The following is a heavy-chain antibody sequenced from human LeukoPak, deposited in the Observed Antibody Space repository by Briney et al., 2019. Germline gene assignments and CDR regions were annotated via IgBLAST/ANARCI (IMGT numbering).Heavy chain of an antibody. CDR3: AGQHDTNGYYFY. CDR1: GNSINSAYY. D-gene: IGHD3-22*01. CDR2: IYHSGST. Sequence: SETLSLTCAVTGNSINSAYYWGWIRQPPGKGLEWIGSIYHSGSTYYNPSLKSRVTISVETSKNSFSLKLSSVTATGTAVYYCAGQHDTNGYYFYWGQGTLVTVSS. V-gene: IGHV4-38-2*01. J-gene: IGHJ4*02.